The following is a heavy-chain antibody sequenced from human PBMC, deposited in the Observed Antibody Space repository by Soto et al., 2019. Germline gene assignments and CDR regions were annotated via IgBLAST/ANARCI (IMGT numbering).Heavy chain of an antibody. CDR2: IIPIFGTA. CDR3: ARDPWITGTKVYGLDAFDI. CDR1: GGTFRSYA. Sequence: QVQLVQSVAEVKKHGSSVKVSCKASGGTFRSYAISWVRQAPGHWLEWMGGIIPIFGTANYAQQFQGRVTITADESTSTAYMELSSLRSEDTAVYYCARDPWITGTKVYGLDAFDIWGQGTMVTVSS. V-gene: IGHV1-69*01. J-gene: IGHJ3*02. D-gene: IGHD1-7*01.